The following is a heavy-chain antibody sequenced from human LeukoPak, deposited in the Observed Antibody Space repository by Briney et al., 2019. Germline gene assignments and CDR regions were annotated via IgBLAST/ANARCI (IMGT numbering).Heavy chain of an antibody. CDR3: ARASIETYYDFWSGYSQRFDY. CDR2: INSDGSST. V-gene: IGHV3-74*01. J-gene: IGHJ4*02. D-gene: IGHD3-3*01. Sequence: GGSLRLSCAASGSTFSSYWMHWVRQAPGKGLVWVSRINSDGSSTSYADSVKGRFTISRDNAKNTLYLQMNSLRAEDTAVYYCARASIETYYDFWSGYSQRFDYWGQGTLVTVSS. CDR1: GSTFSSYW.